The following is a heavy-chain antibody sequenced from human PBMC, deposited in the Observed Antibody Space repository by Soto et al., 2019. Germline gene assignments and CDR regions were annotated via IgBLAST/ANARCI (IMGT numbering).Heavy chain of an antibody. J-gene: IGHJ4*02. Sequence: PSGTLSLTCTVSGGSISSYYWSWIRQPPGKGLEWIGYIYFSGSTNYNPSLKSRVTISVDTSKNQFSLKLSSVTAADTAVYYCARDGYYYDSSGYQSVYYFDYWGQGTRVTVSS. CDR1: GGSISSYY. CDR2: IYFSGST. V-gene: IGHV4-59*01. D-gene: IGHD3-22*01. CDR3: ARDGYYYDSSGYQSVYYFDY.